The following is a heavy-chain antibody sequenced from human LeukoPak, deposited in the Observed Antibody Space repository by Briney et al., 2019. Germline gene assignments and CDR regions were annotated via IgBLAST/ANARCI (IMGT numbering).Heavy chain of an antibody. J-gene: IGHJ4*02. Sequence: GGSLRLSCAASGFTFSEYYMSWIRQAPGKGLEWVSYISSSNNFRNYADSVKGRFTISRDNAKNTLYLQMSSLRAEDTAVYYCARGGFNYDFDYWGQGTLVTVSS. CDR3: ARGGFNYDFDY. V-gene: IGHV3-11*06. CDR1: GFTFSEYY. D-gene: IGHD5-18*01. CDR2: ISSSNNFR.